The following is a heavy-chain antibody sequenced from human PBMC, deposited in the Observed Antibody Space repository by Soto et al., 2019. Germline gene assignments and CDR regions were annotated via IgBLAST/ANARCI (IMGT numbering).Heavy chain of an antibody. J-gene: IGHJ6*02. V-gene: IGHV4-59*01. CDR2: ISYSGST. D-gene: IGHD3-10*01. CDR1: GGSISSYD. CDR3: ARDHLVRGIVRCYYGLDV. Sequence: SETLSLTCTVSGGSISSYDWSWIRQPPGKGLEWIGYISYSGSTNYNPSLKSRVIISVDTSKNQFSLKLSSVTAADTAAYYCARDHLVRGIVRCYYGLDVWGQGSTVTVSS.